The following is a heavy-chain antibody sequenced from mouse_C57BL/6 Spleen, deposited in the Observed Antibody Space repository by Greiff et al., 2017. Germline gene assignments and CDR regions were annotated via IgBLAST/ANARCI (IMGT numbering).Heavy chain of an antibody. CDR1: GYSITSGYY. J-gene: IGHJ3*01. D-gene: IGHD2-4*01. V-gene: IGHV3-6*01. CDR2: ISYDGSN. Sequence: DVQLVESGPGLVKPSQSLSLTCSVTGYSITSGYYWNWIRQFPGNKLEWMGYISYDGSNNYNPSLKNRISITRDTSKNQFFLKLNSVTTEDTATYYCARDDYDSAWFAHWGQGTLVTVSA. CDR3: ARDDYDSAWFAH.